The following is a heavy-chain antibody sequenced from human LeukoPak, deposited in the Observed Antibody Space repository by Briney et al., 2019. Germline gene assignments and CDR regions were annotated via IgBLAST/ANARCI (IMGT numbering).Heavy chain of an antibody. D-gene: IGHD4-23*01. V-gene: IGHV3-7*01. CDR2: IKEDGSEK. CDR1: GFTFLNYW. J-gene: IGHJ6*02. Sequence: QSGGSLRLSCAASGFTFLNYWMAWVRQAPGKGLEWVASIKEDGSEKFHVDSVTGRFTISRDNSKNTLYLQMNSLRAEDTAVYYCARDRGYGGNLPSGYYYYGMDVWGQGTTVTVSS. CDR3: ARDRGYGGNLPSGYYYYGMDV.